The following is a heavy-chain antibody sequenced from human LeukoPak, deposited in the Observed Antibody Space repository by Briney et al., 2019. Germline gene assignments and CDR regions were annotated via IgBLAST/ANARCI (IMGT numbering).Heavy chain of an antibody. CDR3: ARVPQQNYYYYYMDV. J-gene: IGHJ6*03. CDR1: GYTFTSYT. Sequence: ASVKVSCKASGYTFTSYTMHWVRQAPGQRLEWMGWINTGNGKTKYSQEFQGRVTITRDTSASTAYMELSSLRSEDTAVYYCARVPQQNYYYYYMDVWGKGTTVTVSS. CDR2: INTGNGKT. D-gene: IGHD1/OR15-1a*01. V-gene: IGHV1-3*03.